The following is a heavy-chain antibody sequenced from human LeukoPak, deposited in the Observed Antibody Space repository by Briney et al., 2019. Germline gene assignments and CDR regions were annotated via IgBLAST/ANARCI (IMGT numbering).Heavy chain of an antibody. CDR2: ISPTGSTT. CDR1: GFSFSGHW. V-gene: IGHV3-74*01. CDR3: ARESGGADYFDY. D-gene: IGHD3-16*01. Sequence: GGSLRLSCTASGFSFSGHWMHWARQLPGKGLVWVSRISPTGSTTSYADSVKGRFTISRDNSKNTLYLQMNSLRAEDTAVYYCARESGGADYFDYWGQGTLVTVSS. J-gene: IGHJ4*02.